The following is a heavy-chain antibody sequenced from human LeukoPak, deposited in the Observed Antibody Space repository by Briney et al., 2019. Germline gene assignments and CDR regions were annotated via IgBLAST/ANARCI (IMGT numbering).Heavy chain of an antibody. J-gene: IGHJ4*02. CDR3: ARHGRNRWLHIFWSFDY. CDR2: IYTSGST. V-gene: IGHV4-4*07. CDR1: GGSISSYY. Sequence: SETLSLTCTVSGGSISSYYWSWIRQPAGKGLEWIGRIYTSGSTNYNPSLKSRVTMSVDTSKNQFSLKLSSVTAADTAVYYCARHGRNRWLHIFWSFDYWGQGTLVTVSS. D-gene: IGHD5-24*01.